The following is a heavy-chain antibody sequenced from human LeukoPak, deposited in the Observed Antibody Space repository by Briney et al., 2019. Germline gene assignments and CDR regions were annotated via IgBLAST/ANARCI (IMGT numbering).Heavy chain of an antibody. CDR2: IYTSGST. D-gene: IGHD4-23*01. V-gene: IGHV4-4*07. Sequence: PSETLSLTCTVSGGSISSYYWSWIRQPAGKGLEWIGRIYTSGSTDYNPSLKSRVTMSVDTSKNQFSLKLSSVTAADTAVYYCARDRRGYGGNSVYYYMDVWGKGTTVTVSS. CDR3: ARDRRGYGGNSVYYYMDV. CDR1: GGSISSYY. J-gene: IGHJ6*03.